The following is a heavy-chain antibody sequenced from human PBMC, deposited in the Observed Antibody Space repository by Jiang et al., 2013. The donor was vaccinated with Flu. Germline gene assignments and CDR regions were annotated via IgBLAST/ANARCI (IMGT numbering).Heavy chain of an antibody. J-gene: IGHJ3*02. CDR3: ARNLDYDSDYSDAFDI. D-gene: IGHD3-22*01. Sequence: GSGLVKPSETLSLTCTISGGSISTYYWSWIRQPPGKGLEWIGYMHHTGSTSYNPSLKSRVTMSQDTSRTQFSLHLTSVTAADTAVYYCARNLDYDSDYSDAFDIWGRGTMVTVS. V-gene: IGHV4-59*01. CDR2: MHHTGST. CDR1: GGSISTYY.